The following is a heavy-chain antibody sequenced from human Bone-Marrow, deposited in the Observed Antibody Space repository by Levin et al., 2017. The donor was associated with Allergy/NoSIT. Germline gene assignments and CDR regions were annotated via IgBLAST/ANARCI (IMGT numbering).Heavy chain of an antibody. Sequence: GGSLRLSCKVSGYTLSELSVHWVRQTPGKGLEWMGGFDPGEGKIIYAQNFQGRVSMTEDTSADTAYMEVHVLTSDDTAVYYCATYSRGYNWFDPWGQGTLVTVSS. CDR3: ATYSRGYNWFDP. CDR2: FDPGEGKI. D-gene: IGHD3-10*01. CDR1: GYTLSELS. J-gene: IGHJ5*02. V-gene: IGHV1-24*01.